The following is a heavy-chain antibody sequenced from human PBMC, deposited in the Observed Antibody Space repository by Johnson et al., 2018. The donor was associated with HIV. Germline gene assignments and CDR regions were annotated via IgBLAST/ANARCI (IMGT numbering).Heavy chain of an antibody. V-gene: IGHV3-66*02. CDR3: AGARRVVVGPDGFDI. CDR1: GFTVSSNY. D-gene: IGHD2-15*01. J-gene: IGHJ3*02. Sequence: VQLVESGGGLVQPGGSLRLSCAASGFTVSSNYMSWVRQAPGKGLEWVSVIYSGGSTHYADSVKGRFTMSRDNSKNTLYLQMKSLRGEDTVVYYCAGARRVVVGPDGFDIGGQGKMVPVSS. CDR2: IYSGGST.